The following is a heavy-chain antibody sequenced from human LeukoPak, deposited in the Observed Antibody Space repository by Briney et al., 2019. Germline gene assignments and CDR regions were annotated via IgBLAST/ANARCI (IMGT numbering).Heavy chain of an antibody. Sequence: NPSETLSLTCTVSGGSISSGDYYWTWIRQHPGKGLEWIGYIYHSGYIYYNPSLKSRVTMSLDTSKNKFSLKLSSVTAADTAVYYCVRGRYDSSGYNYWYFDLWGRGTLSLSPQ. J-gene: IGHJ2*01. D-gene: IGHD3-22*01. CDR1: GGSISSGDYY. CDR2: IYHSGYI. CDR3: VRGRYDSSGYNYWYFDL. V-gene: IGHV4-31*03.